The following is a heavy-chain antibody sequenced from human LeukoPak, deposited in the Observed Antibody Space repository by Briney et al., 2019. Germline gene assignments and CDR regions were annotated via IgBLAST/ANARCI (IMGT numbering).Heavy chain of an antibody. CDR2: ISYDGSNK. D-gene: IGHD6-19*01. CDR1: GFTFSSYG. J-gene: IGHJ4*02. V-gene: IGHV3-30*18. Sequence: GRSLRLSCAASGFTFSSYGMHWVRQAPGKGLEWVAVISYDGSNKYYADSVKGRFTISRDNSKNTLYLQMNSLRAEDTAVYYCAKVLLGWYFDYWGQGTLVTVSS. CDR3: AKVLLGWYFDY.